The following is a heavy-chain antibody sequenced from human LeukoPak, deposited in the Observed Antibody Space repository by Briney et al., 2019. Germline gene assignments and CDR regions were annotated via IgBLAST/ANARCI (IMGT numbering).Heavy chain of an antibody. CDR1: GGSFSGYY. J-gene: IGHJ6*02. V-gene: IGHV4-34*01. D-gene: IGHD6-6*01. Sequence: SETLSLTCAVYGGSFSGYYWSWIRQPPGKGLEWIGEINHSGSTNHNPSLKSRVTISVDTSKNQFSLKLSSVTAADTAVYYCARSMHSSSSRWSSYYYGMDVWGQGTTVTVSS. CDR2: INHSGST. CDR3: ARSMHSSSSRWSSYYYGMDV.